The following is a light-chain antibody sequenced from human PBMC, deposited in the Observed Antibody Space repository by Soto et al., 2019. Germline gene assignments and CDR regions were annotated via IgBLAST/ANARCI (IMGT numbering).Light chain of an antibody. Sequence: QSVLTQPAPVSGSPGQSVTPSCTGNSSDVGGYNYVSWYQQHPGKAPKLMIYDVSNRPSGVSNRFSGSKSGNTASLTISGLQAEDEAAYYCSSYTSSSTLVFGTGTKVTVL. V-gene: IGLV2-14*01. CDR2: DVS. J-gene: IGLJ1*01. CDR3: SSYTSSSTLV. CDR1: SSDVGGYNY.